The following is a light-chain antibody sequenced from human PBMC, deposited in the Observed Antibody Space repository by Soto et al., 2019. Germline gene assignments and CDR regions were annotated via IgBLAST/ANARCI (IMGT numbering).Light chain of an antibody. J-gene: IGKJ1*01. CDR1: QSVSSN. CDR3: QQYNDWPRT. CDR2: GVS. Sequence: EIVLTQSPGTLSLSPGERATLSCRASQSVSSNSLAWYQKKPGQAPRLLMYGVSTRATGIPARFSGSGSGTEFTLTISSLQSEDFAVYYCQQYNDWPRTFGQGTKVDIK. V-gene: IGKV3-15*01.